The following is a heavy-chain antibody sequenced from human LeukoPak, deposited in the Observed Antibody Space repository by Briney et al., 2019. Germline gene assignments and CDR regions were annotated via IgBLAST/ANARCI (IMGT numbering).Heavy chain of an antibody. J-gene: IGHJ4*02. CDR3: ARRDWGQHYFDY. D-gene: IGHD7-27*01. CDR2: IYYSGST. CDR1: GGSISSSTYY. V-gene: IGHV4-39*01. Sequence: SETLSLTCTVSGGSISSSTYYWDWIRQPPGKGLEWIGSIYYSGSTYYNPSLKSRVTISVDTSKNQFSLKLSSVTAADTAVYYCARRDWGQHYFDYWGQGTLVTVSS.